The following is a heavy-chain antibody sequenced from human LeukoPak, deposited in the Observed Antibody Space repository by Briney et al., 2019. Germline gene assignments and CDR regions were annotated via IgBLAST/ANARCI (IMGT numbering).Heavy chain of an antibody. CDR3: ARDRIAAAGAAWFDP. CDR1: GGSISSYY. J-gene: IGHJ5*02. V-gene: IGHV4-59*01. CDR2: IYYSGST. Sequence: SETLSLPCTVSGGSISSYYWSWIRQPPGKGLEWIGYIYYSGSTNYNPSLKSRVTISVDTSKNQFSLKLSSVTAADTAVYYCARDRIAAAGAAWFDPWGQGTLVTVSS. D-gene: IGHD6-13*01.